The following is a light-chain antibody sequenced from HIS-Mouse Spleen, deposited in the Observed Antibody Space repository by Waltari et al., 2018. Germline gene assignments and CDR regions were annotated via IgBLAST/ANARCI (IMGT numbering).Light chain of an antibody. CDR2: EDS. J-gene: IGLJ2*01. CDR1: ALPKKY. V-gene: IGLV3-10*01. Sequence: SYELTQPPSVSVSPGQTARITCSGDALPKKYAYWYQPKSGQAPVLIIHEDSKRPSGVPKRFSGSSSGKMATLTISGAQVEDEADYYCYSTDSSGNHRVFGGGTKLTVL. CDR3: YSTDSSGNHRV.